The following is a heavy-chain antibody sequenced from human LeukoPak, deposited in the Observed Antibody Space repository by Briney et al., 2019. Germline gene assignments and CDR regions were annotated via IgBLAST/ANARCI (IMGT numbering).Heavy chain of an antibody. D-gene: IGHD1-1*01. Sequence: SETLSLTCTVSGGAISSYYWSWIRQPPGKGLEWIGYINYSGSTNYNPSLKSRVTISVDTSKNQFSLKLSSVTAADTAVYYCARERELSFDYWGQGTLVTVSS. CDR1: GGAISSYY. V-gene: IGHV4-59*01. J-gene: IGHJ4*02. CDR3: ARERELSFDY. CDR2: INYSGST.